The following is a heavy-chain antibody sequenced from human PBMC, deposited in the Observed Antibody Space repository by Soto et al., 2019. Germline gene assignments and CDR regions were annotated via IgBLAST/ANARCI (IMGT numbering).Heavy chain of an antibody. CDR1: GFTFSSYG. CDR2: ISYDGSNK. V-gene: IGHV3-30*18. J-gene: IGHJ4*02. Sequence: VQLVESGGVAVQPGGSVRLSCAASGFTFSSYGMHWVRQAPGKGLEWVAVISYDGSNKYYADSVKGRFTISRDNSKNTLYLQMNSLRAEDTAVYYCAKDSRLRIVVVKGWYFDYWGQGTLVTVSS. CDR3: AKDSRLRIVVVKGWYFDY. D-gene: IGHD3-22*01.